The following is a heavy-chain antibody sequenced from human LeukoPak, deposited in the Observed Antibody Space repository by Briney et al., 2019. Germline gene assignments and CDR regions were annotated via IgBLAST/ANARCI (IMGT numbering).Heavy chain of an antibody. CDR1: GGSISGYY. J-gene: IGHJ3*02. V-gene: IGHV4-59*08. CDR3: ARRMDSSGYYGAFDI. Sequence: PSETLSLTCTVSGGSISGYYWTWIRQPPGKGLEWIGYIYYSGSTNYNPSLRSRVTISVDTSKNQFSLKLSSVTAADTAVYYCARRMDSSGYYGAFDIWGQGTMVTVSS. CDR2: IYYSGST. D-gene: IGHD3-22*01.